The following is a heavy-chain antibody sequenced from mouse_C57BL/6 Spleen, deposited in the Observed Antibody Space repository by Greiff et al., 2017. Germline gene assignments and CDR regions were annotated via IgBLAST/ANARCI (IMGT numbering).Heavy chain of an antibody. CDR1: GFNIKDYY. J-gene: IGHJ4*01. V-gene: IGHV14-2*01. CDR2: IDPEDGET. CDR3: AIYYYGSSYYAMDY. D-gene: IGHD1-1*01. Sequence: EVQLQQSGAELVKPGASVTLSCTASGFNIKDYYMHWVKQRTEQGLEWIGRIDPEDGETKYAPKFQGKATITADTSSNTAYLQLSSLTSEDTAVYYCAIYYYGSSYYAMDYWGQGTSVTVSS.